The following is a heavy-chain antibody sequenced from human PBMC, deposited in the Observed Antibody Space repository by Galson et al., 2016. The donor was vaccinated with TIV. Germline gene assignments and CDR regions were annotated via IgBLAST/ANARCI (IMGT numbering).Heavy chain of an antibody. V-gene: IGHV1-2*02. D-gene: IGHD7-27*01. CDR3: ARVNWARAVDY. Sequence: SVKVSCKASGYIFMNYYIHWVRQAPGQGLEWLGWFNPDSGATQYAQKFQGGVTMTRDTSLSTAYLELRQLKSDDTAVYYCARVNWARAVDYWGQGNQVTVPS. CDR2: FNPDSGAT. J-gene: IGHJ4*02. CDR1: GYIFMNYY.